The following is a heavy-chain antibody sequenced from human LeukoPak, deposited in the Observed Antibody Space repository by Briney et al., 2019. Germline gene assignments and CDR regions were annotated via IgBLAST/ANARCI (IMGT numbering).Heavy chain of an antibody. D-gene: IGHD3-3*01. CDR3: ARGDHVRIYAESTFDI. CDR1: GYTFTGYY. J-gene: IGHJ3*02. CDR2: INPSGGNT. V-gene: IGHV1-46*01. Sequence: ASVKVSCKASGYTFTGYYMHWVRQAPGQGLEWMGIINPSGGNTNYAQKFQGRVTMTRDTSTGTVYMELSSLTSEDTAVYYCARGDHVRIYAESTFDIWGQGTMVTVSS.